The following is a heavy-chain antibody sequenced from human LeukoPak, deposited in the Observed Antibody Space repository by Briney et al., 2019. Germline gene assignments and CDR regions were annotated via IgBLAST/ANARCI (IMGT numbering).Heavy chain of an antibody. CDR2: INSDGSST. CDR3: ARGLPNYYGMDV. Sequence: GGSLRLSCAASGFTFSSYWMHWVRQAPGKGLVWVSRINSDGSSTSYADSVKGRFTISRDNAKNTVYLQMNSLRTEDTAVYYCARGLPNYYGMDVWGQGTTVTVSS. J-gene: IGHJ6*02. CDR1: GFTFSSYW. V-gene: IGHV3-74*01.